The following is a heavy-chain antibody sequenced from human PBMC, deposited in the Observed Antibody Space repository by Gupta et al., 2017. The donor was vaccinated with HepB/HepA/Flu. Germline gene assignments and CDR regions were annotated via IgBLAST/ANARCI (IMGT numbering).Heavy chain of an antibody. Sequence: QVQLVQSGAEVKMPGASVTVSCKASGYTFSDYDINWVRQAAGQGLEWLGWMNPNSGNTGYRQKFQDRITMTRDASISTAYMELSGLRSEDTAIYYCARGVTRSPAERWRLRTNNWFDPGGQGTLVTVXS. V-gene: IGHV1-8*01. J-gene: IGHJ5*02. D-gene: IGHD5-24*01. CDR2: MNPNSGNT. CDR3: ARGVTRSPAERWRLRTNNWFDP. CDR1: GYTFSDYD.